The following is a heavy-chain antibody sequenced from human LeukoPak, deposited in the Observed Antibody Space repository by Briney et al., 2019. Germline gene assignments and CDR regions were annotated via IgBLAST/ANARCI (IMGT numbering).Heavy chain of an antibody. J-gene: IGHJ4*02. D-gene: IGHD2-21*01. CDR3: ARQLGDRLLFDY. Sequence: SETLSLTCTVSGGSISSYYWSWIRQPPGKGLEWIGYIYYSGNTNYNPSLKSRVTISLDTSRNQFSLKLSSVTAADTAVYYCARQLGDRLLFDYWGQGTLVTVSP. CDR1: GGSISSYY. V-gene: IGHV4-59*01. CDR2: IYYSGNT.